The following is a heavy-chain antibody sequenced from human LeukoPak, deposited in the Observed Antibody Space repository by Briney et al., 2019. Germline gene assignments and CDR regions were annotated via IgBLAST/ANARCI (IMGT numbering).Heavy chain of an antibody. J-gene: IGHJ6*02. CDR3: ARNNGMDV. CDR2: ISSNSYYT. CDR1: GFTFSSYS. V-gene: IGHV3-21*04. Sequence: PGGSLRLSCAASGFTFSSYSMNWVRQAPGKGLEWVSSISSNSYYTSCADSVKGRFTISKDNAKNSLYLQMNSLRAEDTALYHCARNNGMDVWGQGTTVIVSS.